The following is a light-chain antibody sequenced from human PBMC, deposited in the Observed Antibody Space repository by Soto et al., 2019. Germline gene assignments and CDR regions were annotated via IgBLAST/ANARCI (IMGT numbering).Light chain of an antibody. CDR3: QQRSNWPPIT. CDR1: QSLTNSF. V-gene: IGKV3D-20*02. Sequence: EFVLTQSPGTLSLSPGERATLSCRASQSLTNSFMAWYQQKPGQAPRLLIYGASTRATGIPARFSGSGSGTDFTLTISSLQSEDFAVYYCQQRSNWPPITFGQGTRLEI. CDR2: GAS. J-gene: IGKJ5*01.